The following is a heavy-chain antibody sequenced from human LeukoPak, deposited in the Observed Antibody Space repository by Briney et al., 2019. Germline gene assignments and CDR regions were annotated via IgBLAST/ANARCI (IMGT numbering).Heavy chain of an antibody. Sequence: ASVKVSCKASGYTFTSYGISWVRQAPGQGLEWMGWISAYNGNINYAQKLQGRVTMTTNTSTSTAYMELRSLRSDDTAVYYCARDGRSVPAAYIDYWGQGTLVTVSS. CDR1: GYTFTSYG. V-gene: IGHV1-18*01. CDR3: ARDGRSVPAAYIDY. D-gene: IGHD2-2*01. CDR2: ISAYNGNI. J-gene: IGHJ4*02.